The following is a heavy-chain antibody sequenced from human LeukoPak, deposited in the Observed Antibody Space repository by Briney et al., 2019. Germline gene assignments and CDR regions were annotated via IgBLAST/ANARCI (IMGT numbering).Heavy chain of an antibody. CDR3: ARDASGTSQI. Sequence: PGGSLRLSCLASGFTFSSYAMHWVRQAPGEGLEYVSAISSNGGSTYYADSAKGRFTISRDNSKNTLYLQMSSLRAEDTAVYYCARDASGTSQIWGQGTLVTVSS. D-gene: IGHD1-26*01. CDR2: ISSNGGST. CDR1: GFTFSSYA. V-gene: IGHV3-64D*06. J-gene: IGHJ4*02.